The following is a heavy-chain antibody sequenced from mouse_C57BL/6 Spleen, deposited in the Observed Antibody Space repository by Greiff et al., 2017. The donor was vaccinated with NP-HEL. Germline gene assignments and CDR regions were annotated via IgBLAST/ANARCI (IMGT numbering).Heavy chain of an antibody. CDR1: GYAFSSYW. Sequence: VKLVESGAELVKPGASVKISCKASGYAFSSYWMNWVKQRPGKGLEWIGQIYPGVGVTNYKGKFKGKATLTADKSSSTAYMQLSSLTSEDTAVYFCARDSVYAMDYWGQGTSVTVSS. CDR2: IYPGVGVT. V-gene: IGHV1-80*01. D-gene: IGHD3-2*02. CDR3: ARDSVYAMDY. J-gene: IGHJ4*01.